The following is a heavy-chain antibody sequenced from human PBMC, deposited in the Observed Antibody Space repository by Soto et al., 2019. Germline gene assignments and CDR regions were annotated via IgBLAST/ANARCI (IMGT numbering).Heavy chain of an antibody. CDR1: GFSLGRYA. CDR3: AKDYYYDSTGLFFDY. J-gene: IGHJ4*02. Sequence: EVQLLESGGGLVQPGGSLRLSCPASGFSLGRYAMSWVRQAPGKGLEWISVISASGGSASYADSVKGRFTISKDNSKNTLYLQVNSLRAEDTAVYYCAKDYYYDSTGLFFDYWGQGTLVTVSS. CDR2: ISASGGSA. V-gene: IGHV3-23*01. D-gene: IGHD3-22*01.